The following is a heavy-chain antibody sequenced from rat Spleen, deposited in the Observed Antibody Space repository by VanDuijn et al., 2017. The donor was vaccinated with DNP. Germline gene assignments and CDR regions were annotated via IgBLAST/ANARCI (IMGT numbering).Heavy chain of an antibody. Sequence: EVQLVESGGGPVQPGRSLKLSCVASGFMFSNYWMTWIRQAPGKGLEWVASISYDGSDTYYRDSMKGRFTISRDNAKSTLYLQMDSLRSEDTATYYCARQIQWSYFDYWGQGVMVTVSS. J-gene: IGHJ2*01. CDR1: GFMFSNYW. CDR3: ARQIQWSYFDY. D-gene: IGHD1-1*01. CDR2: ISYDGSDT. V-gene: IGHV5-31*01.